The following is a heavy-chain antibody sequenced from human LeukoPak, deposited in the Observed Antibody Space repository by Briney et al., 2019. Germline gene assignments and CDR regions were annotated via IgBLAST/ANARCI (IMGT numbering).Heavy chain of an antibody. D-gene: IGHD2-2*01. CDR1: GYTFTDYY. CDR2: INPNSGGT. CDR3: ARVPGAGPAARSFGDDY. J-gene: IGHJ4*02. V-gene: IGHV1-2*02. Sequence: GASVKVSCKASGYTFTDYYMHWVRQAPGQGLEWMGWINPNSGGTNYAQKFQGRVTMTRDTSISTAYMELSRLRSDDTAVYYCARVPGAGPAARSFGDDYWGQGTLVTVSS.